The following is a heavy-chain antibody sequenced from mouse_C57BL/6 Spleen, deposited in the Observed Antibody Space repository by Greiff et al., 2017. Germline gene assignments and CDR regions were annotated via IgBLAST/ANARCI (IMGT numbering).Heavy chain of an antibody. CDR1: GYTFTSYW. D-gene: IGHD1-1*01. Sequence: QVQLQQPGAELVKPGASVTMSCKASGYTFTSYWITWVKQRPGQGLEWIGDICPGSGSTKYPQKFPSQATLTVDTSSSTAYMQLSSLTSEDSAVDYGARGRLITTGMDYWGQGTTVTVSS. CDR2: ICPGSGST. V-gene: IGHV1-55*01. CDR3: ARGRLITTGMDY. J-gene: IGHJ4*01.